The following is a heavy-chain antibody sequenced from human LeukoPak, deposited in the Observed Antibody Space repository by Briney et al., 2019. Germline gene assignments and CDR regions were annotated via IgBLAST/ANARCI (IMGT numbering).Heavy chain of an antibody. CDR1: GGSFSGYY. Sequence: SETLSLTCAVYGGSFSGYYWSWIRQPPGKGLEWIGEINHSGSTNYNPSLKSRVTISVDTSKNQFSLKLSSVTAADTAVYYCARGRGYSSGWGKYWGRGTLVTVSS. CDR3: ARGRGYSSGWGKY. V-gene: IGHV4-34*01. D-gene: IGHD6-19*01. CDR2: INHSGST. J-gene: IGHJ4*02.